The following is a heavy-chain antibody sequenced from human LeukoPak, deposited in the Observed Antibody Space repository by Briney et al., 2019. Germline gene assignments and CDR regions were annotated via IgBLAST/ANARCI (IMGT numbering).Heavy chain of an antibody. J-gene: IGHJ3*02. CDR3: ARLSLSRKPAARELGESDAFDI. D-gene: IGHD2-2*01. Sequence: GASLKTSCKGSGSSFTSYWSGWVRPLPGKGLEWRGIIYPGDSDTSYSPSFQGQVTISADKSISTAYLQWSSLKASDSAMYYCARLSLSRKPAARELGESDAFDIWGQGTMVTVSS. CDR2: IYPGDSDT. V-gene: IGHV5-51*01. CDR1: GSSFTSYW.